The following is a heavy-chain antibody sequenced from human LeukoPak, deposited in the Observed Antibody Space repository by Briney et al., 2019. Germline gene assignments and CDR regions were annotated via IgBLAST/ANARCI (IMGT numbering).Heavy chain of an antibody. CDR3: AKGSGFDPIYYGMDV. Sequence: GGSLRLSCAASGFTFSSYWMSWVRQAPGKGLEWVANIKQDGSEKYYADSVKGRFTISRDNAKNSLYLQMNSLRAEDTALYYCAKGSGFDPIYYGMDVWGRGTTVTVSS. J-gene: IGHJ6*02. CDR2: IKQDGSEK. V-gene: IGHV3-7*03. CDR1: GFTFSSYW. D-gene: IGHD5-12*01.